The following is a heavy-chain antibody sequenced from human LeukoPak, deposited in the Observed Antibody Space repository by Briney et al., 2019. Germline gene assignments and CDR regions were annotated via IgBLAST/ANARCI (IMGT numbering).Heavy chain of an antibody. CDR3: ARGLTASHFDL. Sequence: SETLSLTCTVSGGSISSYYWSWIRQPPGKGLEWIGYIYYSGSTNYNPSLKSRVTISVDTSKKQVSLKLSSATAADTAVYYCARGLTASHFDLWGQGTLVTVSS. J-gene: IGHJ4*02. CDR1: GGSISSYY. D-gene: IGHD5-18*01. V-gene: IGHV4-59*01. CDR2: IYYSGST.